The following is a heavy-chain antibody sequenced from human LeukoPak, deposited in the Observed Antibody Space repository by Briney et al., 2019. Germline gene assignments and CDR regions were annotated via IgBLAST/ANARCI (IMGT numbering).Heavy chain of an antibody. CDR1: GFTFSSSA. Sequence: PGGSLRLSCAASGFTFSSSAMSWVRQAPGKGLEWVSAISGSGSNTYYADSVKGRFTISRDNSKNTLYLQMNSLRAEDTALYYCAKVATWTYFDYWGQGTLVTVSS. D-gene: IGHD3/OR15-3a*01. CDR3: AKVATWTYFDY. V-gene: IGHV3-23*01. CDR2: ISGSGSNT. J-gene: IGHJ4*02.